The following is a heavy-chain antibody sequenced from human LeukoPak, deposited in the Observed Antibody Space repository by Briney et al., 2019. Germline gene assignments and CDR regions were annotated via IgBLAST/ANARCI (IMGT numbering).Heavy chain of an antibody. V-gene: IGHV3-23*01. J-gene: IGHJ4*02. CDR3: AKRGDSSGYYFLYYFDY. Sequence: GGSLRLSCAASGFTFSTYSMSWVRQAPGKGLEWVSAISGSGGSTYYADSVKGRFTISRDNSKNTLYLQMNSLRGEDTAVYYCAKRGDSSGYYFLYYFDYWGQGTLVTVSS. CDR1: GFTFSTYS. D-gene: IGHD3-22*01. CDR2: ISGSGGST.